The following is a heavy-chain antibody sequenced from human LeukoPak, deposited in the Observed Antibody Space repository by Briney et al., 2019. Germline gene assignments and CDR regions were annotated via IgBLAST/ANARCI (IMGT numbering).Heavy chain of an antibody. CDR2: ISSSSSTI. J-gene: IGHJ4*02. CDR1: GFTLSNYN. D-gene: IGHD6-19*01. V-gene: IGHV3-48*02. Sequence: PGGSLRLSCAASGFTLSNYNMNWVRQAPGKGLEWVSYISSSSSTIYYADSVEGRFPISRDNAKNSLYLQMNSLRDEDTAVYYCARDLAVAGSFDYWGQGTLVTVSS. CDR3: ARDLAVAGSFDY.